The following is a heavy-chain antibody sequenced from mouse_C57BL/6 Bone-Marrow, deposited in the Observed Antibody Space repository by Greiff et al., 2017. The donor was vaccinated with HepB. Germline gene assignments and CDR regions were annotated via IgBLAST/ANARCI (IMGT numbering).Heavy chain of an antibody. CDR2: ISGGSSTI. D-gene: IGHD3-3*01. Sequence: DVKLVESGGGLVKPGGSLKLSCAASGFTFSDYGMHWVRQAPEKGLEWVAYISGGSSTIYYADTVKGRFTISRDNAKNTLFLHMTSLRSEDTAMYYCGRPELDAMDYWGQGTSVTVSS. V-gene: IGHV5-17*01. CDR3: GRPELDAMDY. J-gene: IGHJ4*01. CDR1: GFTFSDYG.